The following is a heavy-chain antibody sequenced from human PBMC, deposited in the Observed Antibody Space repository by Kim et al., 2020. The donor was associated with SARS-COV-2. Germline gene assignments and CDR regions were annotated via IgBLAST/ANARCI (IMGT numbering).Heavy chain of an antibody. V-gene: IGHV4-34*01. Sequence: SETLSLTCAVYGGSFSGYYWSWIRQPPGKGLEWIGEINHSGSTNYNPSLKSRVTISVDTSKNQFSLKLSSVTAADTAVYYCARGRGKGSVTNWGQGTLVTVSS. D-gene: IGHD4-17*01. J-gene: IGHJ4*02. CDR1: GGSFSGYY. CDR2: INHSGST. CDR3: ARGRGKGSVTN.